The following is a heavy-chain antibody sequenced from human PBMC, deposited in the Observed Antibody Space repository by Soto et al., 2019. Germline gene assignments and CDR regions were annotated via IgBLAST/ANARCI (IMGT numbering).Heavy chain of an antibody. V-gene: IGHV1-69*04. CDR3: VRDWESTTQTGGFGES. J-gene: IGHJ5*02. CDR2: IIPIFGVT. CDR1: GGTFSSYT. Sequence: QVQVVQSGAEVKKPGSSVKVSCKASGGTFSSYTITWLRQAPGQGREWLGRIIPIFGVTNYAQKFQDRLTMSADRPTTTAYMELSSLTSADTAVYYCVRDWESTTQTGGFGESWGKGTLVTVSS. D-gene: IGHD3-10*01.